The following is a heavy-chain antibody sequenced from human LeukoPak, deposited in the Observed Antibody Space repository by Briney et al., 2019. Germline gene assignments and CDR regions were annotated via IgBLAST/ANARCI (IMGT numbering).Heavy chain of an antibody. CDR3: ARVWGIVATIALPY. CDR1: GFTVSSNS. D-gene: IGHD5-12*01. CDR2: IYSGGST. V-gene: IGHV3-66*01. J-gene: IGHJ4*02. Sequence: SGGSLRLSCAASGFTVSSNSMTWVRQAPGKGLEWVSVIYSGGSTSYADSVKGRFTISRDNAKNTLYLQMNSLRAEDTAVYYCARVWGIVATIALPYWGQGTLVTVSS.